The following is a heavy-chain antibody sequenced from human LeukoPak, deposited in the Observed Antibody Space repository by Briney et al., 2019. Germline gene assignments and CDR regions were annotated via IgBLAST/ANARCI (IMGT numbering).Heavy chain of an antibody. CDR3: AREGASHYDSTSHY. D-gene: IGHD3-22*01. CDR2: IIPVFGTR. V-gene: IGHV1-69*13. J-gene: IGHJ4*02. CDR1: GGSFSTYV. Sequence: SVKVSCKASGGSFSTYVITWVRQAPGQGLEWMGGIIPVFGTRNYAQKLQGRITIAADELTGTSYMELSSLRSEDTAVYYCAREGASHYDSTSHYWGQGTLVTVSA.